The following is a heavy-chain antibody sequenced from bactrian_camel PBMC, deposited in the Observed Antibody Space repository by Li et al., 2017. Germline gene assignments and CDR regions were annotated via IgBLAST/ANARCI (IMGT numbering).Heavy chain of an antibody. CDR2: IHSHNSNK. CDR3: ATAATLSGSWYFVY. Sequence: VQLVESGGGLVQPGGSLRLSCAASGFTFSSYGMSWVRQAPGKGLEWVSGIHSHNSNKYCTDSVKGRFTISRDNAKNTLYLQINSLKSEDTALYYCATAATLSGSWYFVYWGQGTQVTVS. CDR1: GFTFSSYG. J-gene: IGHJ6*01. D-gene: IGHD6*01. V-gene: IGHV3-2*01.